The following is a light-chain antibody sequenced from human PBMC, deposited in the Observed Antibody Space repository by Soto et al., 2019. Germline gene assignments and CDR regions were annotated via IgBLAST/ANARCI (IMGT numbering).Light chain of an antibody. CDR3: QSSDSSLSGSVV. CDR1: SSNIGAGYD. V-gene: IGLV1-40*01. Sequence: QSVLTQPPSVSGAPGQRVTISCTGSSSNIGAGYDVHWYQHLPRTAPKLLIYSNNNRPSGVPDRFSGSKSGTSASLAITGLQAEDEADYYCQSSDSSLSGSVVFGGGTKLTVL. CDR2: SNN. J-gene: IGLJ2*01.